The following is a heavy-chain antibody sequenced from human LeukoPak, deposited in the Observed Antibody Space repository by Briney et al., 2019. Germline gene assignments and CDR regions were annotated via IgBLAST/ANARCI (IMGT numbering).Heavy chain of an antibody. CDR3: ASVVPAALGAEYFQH. CDR2: IYYSGST. J-gene: IGHJ1*01. D-gene: IGHD2-2*01. V-gene: IGHV4-39*01. Sequence: PSETLSLTCTVSGGSISGSSYYWGWIRQPPGEGLEWIGSIYYSGSTYYNPSLKSRVTISVDTSKNQFSLKLSSVTAADTAVYYCASVVPAALGAEYFQHWGQGTLVTVSS. CDR1: GGSISGSSYY.